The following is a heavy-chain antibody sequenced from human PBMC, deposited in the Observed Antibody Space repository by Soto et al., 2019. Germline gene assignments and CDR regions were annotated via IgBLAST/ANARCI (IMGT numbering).Heavy chain of an antibody. V-gene: IGHV1-2*02. CDR2: INPKSGGT. D-gene: IGHD6-13*01. Sequence: QVQLVQSGAEVKKPGDSVKVSCTTSGYTFTDYYMHWVRQAPGQGLEYRGGINPKSGGTNYVQKFQGRVTVTRDTSTSTVYMEVSRLTSDDTAVYYCASEDCSSSSCLKGFDYWCQGTLLIVSS. J-gene: IGHJ4*02. CDR1: GYTFTDYY. CDR3: ASEDCSSSSCLKGFDY.